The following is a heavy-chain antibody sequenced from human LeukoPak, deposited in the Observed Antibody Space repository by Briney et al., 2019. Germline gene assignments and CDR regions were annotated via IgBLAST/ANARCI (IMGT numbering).Heavy chain of an antibody. CDR3: AGGAEEMATIHGLDY. CDR1: GGSISSYGYH. D-gene: IGHD5-24*01. V-gene: IGHV4-31*03. CDR2: IYYSGST. Sequence: SETLPLTCTVSGGSISSYGYHWSWIRQHPGKGLEWIGYIYYSGSTYYNPSLKSRVTISVDTSKNQFSLKLSSVTAADTAVYYCAGGAEEMATIHGLDYWGQGTLVTVSS. J-gene: IGHJ4*02.